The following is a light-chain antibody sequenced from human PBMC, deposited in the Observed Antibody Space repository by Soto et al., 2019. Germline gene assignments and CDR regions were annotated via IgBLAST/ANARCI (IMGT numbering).Light chain of an antibody. Sequence: DIQMTQSPSTLSASVGDSVTITCRASQDISTWLAWYQQRPGKAPHLLIYDASRLQSGVPSRFSGSGSGTDFTLTISSLQPEDFATYYCQQSYSTPRTFGQGTKVDI. CDR3: QQSYSTPRT. V-gene: IGKV1-39*01. CDR2: DAS. CDR1: QDISTW. J-gene: IGKJ1*01.